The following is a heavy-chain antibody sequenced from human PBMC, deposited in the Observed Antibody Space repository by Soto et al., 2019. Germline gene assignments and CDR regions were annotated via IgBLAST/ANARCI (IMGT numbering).Heavy chain of an antibody. Sequence: QVQLVESGGGVVQPGRSLRLSCAASGFTFSSYGMHWVRQAPGKGLEWVAVIWYDGSNKYYADSVKGRFTISRDNSKNTLYLQMNSLRAEDTAVYYCARVGGYCSGGSCYEFDYWGQGTLVTVSS. CDR2: IWYDGSNK. CDR1: GFTFSSYG. J-gene: IGHJ4*02. CDR3: ARVGGYCSGGSCYEFDY. D-gene: IGHD2-15*01. V-gene: IGHV3-33*01.